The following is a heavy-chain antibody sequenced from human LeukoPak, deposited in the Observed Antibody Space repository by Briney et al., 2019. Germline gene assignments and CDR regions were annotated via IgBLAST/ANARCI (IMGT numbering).Heavy chain of an antibody. CDR2: TYYSGST. CDR3: ARHTTHYYDSPWYFDL. J-gene: IGHJ2*01. V-gene: IGHV4-39*01. Sequence: SETLSLTCTVSGGSISSSSYYWGWVRQPPGKGLEWIGSTYYSGSTYYNPSLKSRVTISVDTSKNQFSLKLSSVTAADTAVYYCARHTTHYYDSPWYFDLWGRGTLVTVSS. D-gene: IGHD3-22*01. CDR1: GGSISSSSYY.